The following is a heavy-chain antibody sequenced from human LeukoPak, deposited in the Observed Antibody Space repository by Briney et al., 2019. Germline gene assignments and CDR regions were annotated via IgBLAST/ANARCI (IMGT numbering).Heavy chain of an antibody. V-gene: IGHV4-34*01. CDR3: ARGAADRRNYYYYVDV. D-gene: IGHD1-14*01. CDR2: INHAGTT. Sequence: KTSETLSLTCAVYGGSFSDYYWNWIRQSPGKGLEWIGEINHAGTTNYNPSLKSPVTISVDTSKNQFSLRLSSVTAADTATYYCARGAADRRNYYYYVDVWGKGTTVTVSS. J-gene: IGHJ6*03. CDR1: GGSFSDYY.